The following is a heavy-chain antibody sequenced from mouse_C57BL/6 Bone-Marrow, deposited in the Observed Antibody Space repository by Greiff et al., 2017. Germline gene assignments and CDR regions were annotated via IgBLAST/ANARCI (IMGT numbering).Heavy chain of an antibody. V-gene: IGHV1-9*01. J-gene: IGHJ2*01. D-gene: IGHD1-1*01. CDR1: GYTFTGYW. Sequence: QVQLQQSGAELMKPGASVKLSCKATGYTFTGYWIEWVKQRPGHGLEWIGEILPGSGSTNYNEKFKGKATFTAATSSNTAYMQLSSLTTEDSAIYYCARPSYYGSSPYYFDDWGQGTTLTVSS. CDR3: ARPSYYGSSPYYFDD. CDR2: ILPGSGST.